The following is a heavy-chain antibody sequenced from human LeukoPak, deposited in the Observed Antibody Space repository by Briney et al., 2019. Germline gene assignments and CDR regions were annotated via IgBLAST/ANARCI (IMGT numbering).Heavy chain of an antibody. Sequence: SEILSLTCTVSGDSMNNYYWTWMRQPAGKGLEWIGRIYISGNTMYDPSLQSRVTMSLDTSKNHFSLKLRSVTAADTAVYFCARGGVLHTYFDYWGQGTLVSVSS. CDR3: ARGGVLHTYFDY. J-gene: IGHJ4*02. V-gene: IGHV4-4*07. D-gene: IGHD3-16*01. CDR2: IYISGNT. CDR1: GDSMNNYY.